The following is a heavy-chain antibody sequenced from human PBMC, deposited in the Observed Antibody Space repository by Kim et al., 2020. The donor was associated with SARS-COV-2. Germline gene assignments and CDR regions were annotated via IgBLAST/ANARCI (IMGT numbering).Heavy chain of an antibody. J-gene: IGHJ4*02. V-gene: IGHV4-34*01. CDR3: ASDTSPGDKRGLGY. D-gene: IGHD4-17*01. CDR1: GGSFSGYY. CDR2: INHSGST. Sequence: SETLSLTCAVYGGSFSGYYWSWIRQPPGKGLEWIGEINHSGSTNYNPSLKSRVTISVDTSKNQFSLKLSSVTAADTAVYYCASDTSPGDKRGLGYWGQGTLVTVSS.